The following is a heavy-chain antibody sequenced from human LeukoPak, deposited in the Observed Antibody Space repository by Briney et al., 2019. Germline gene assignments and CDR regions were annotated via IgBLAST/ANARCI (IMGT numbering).Heavy chain of an antibody. CDR1: GFTFSSYS. CDR3: ARGPRGTVTTPGYYYYGMDV. V-gene: IGHV3-21*01. Sequence: GGSLRLSCAASGFTFSSYSMNWVRQAPGKGLEWVSSISSSSSYIYYADSVKGRFTISRDNAKNSLYLQMNSLRAEDTAVYYCARGPRGTVTTPGYYYYGMDVWGKGTTVTVSS. D-gene: IGHD4-17*01. J-gene: IGHJ6*04. CDR2: ISSSSSYI.